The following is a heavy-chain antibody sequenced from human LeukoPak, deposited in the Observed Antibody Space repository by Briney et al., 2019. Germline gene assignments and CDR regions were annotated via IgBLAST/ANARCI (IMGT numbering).Heavy chain of an antibody. CDR3: ARGFGSSTSPYYFDY. J-gene: IGHJ4*02. D-gene: IGHD2-2*01. Sequence: GESLKISCKGSGYSFTSYWIGWVRPMPGKGLEWMGIIYPGDSDTRYSPSFQGQVTISADKSISTAYLQWSSLKASDTAMYYCARGFGSSTSPYYFDYWGQGTLVTVSS. CDR2: IYPGDSDT. V-gene: IGHV5-51*01. CDR1: GYSFTSYW.